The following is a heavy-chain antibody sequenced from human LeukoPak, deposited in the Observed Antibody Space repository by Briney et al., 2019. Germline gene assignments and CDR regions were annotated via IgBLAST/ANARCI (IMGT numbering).Heavy chain of an antibody. D-gene: IGHD6-13*01. V-gene: IGHV3-11*01. CDR2: ISSSTNSI. J-gene: IGHJ3*02. Sequence: PGGSLRLSCSASGFTFSDYYMSWIRQAPGKGLEWVSYISSSTNSIYHADSVKGRFTISRDNAKNSLYLQMNSLRAEDTAVYYCARDRRAGGYEAFDIWGQGTMVTVSS. CDR1: GFTFSDYY. CDR3: ARDRRAGGYEAFDI.